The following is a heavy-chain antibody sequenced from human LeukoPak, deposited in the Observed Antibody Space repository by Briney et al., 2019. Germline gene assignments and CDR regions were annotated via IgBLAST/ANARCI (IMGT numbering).Heavy chain of an antibody. CDR1: GFTFSDYS. J-gene: IGHJ4*02. D-gene: IGHD5-24*01. V-gene: IGHV3-48*01. CDR3: ARDYKYAFDN. Sequence: GGSLRLSCAASGFTFSDYSMNWVRQAPGKGLEWISYIGIDSGNTNYADSVKGRFTISGDKAENSLYLQMNSLRVEDTAVYYCARDYKYAFDNWGQETLVTVSS. CDR2: IGIDSGNT.